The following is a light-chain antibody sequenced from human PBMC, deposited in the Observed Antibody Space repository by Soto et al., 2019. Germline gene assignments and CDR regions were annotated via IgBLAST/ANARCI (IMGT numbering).Light chain of an antibody. Sequence: QSVLTQPPSASGTPGQRVTISCSGTSSNVGSNYLYWYQQLPGTAPKLIISTNNYRPSGVPDRFSGSKSGTSASLAISGLRSEDEGDYYCAAWDDSLSGWVFGGGTKVTVL. CDR3: AAWDDSLSGWV. J-gene: IGLJ3*02. CDR1: SSNVGSNY. V-gene: IGLV1-47*02. CDR2: TNN.